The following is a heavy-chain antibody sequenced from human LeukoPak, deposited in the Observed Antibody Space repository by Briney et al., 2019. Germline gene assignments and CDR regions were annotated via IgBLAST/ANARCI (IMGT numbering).Heavy chain of an antibody. J-gene: IGHJ4*02. D-gene: IGHD1-26*01. CDR2: ISYDGSNK. CDR3: AKVKYSGSPRYYFDY. Sequence: PGGSLRLSCAASGFTFSSYGMHWVRQAPGKGLEWVAVISYDGSNKYYADSVKGRFTISRDNSENTLYLQMNSLRAEDTAVYYCAKVKYSGSPRYYFDYWGQGTLVTVSS. CDR1: GFTFSSYG. V-gene: IGHV3-30*18.